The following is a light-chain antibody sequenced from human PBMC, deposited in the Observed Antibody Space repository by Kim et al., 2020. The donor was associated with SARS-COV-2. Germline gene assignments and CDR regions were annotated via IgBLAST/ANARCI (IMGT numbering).Light chain of an antibody. CDR3: EQYGSSILT. CDR2: GAY. CDR1: QGRTRKA. J-gene: IGKJ4*01. Sequence: SPREGDTAPCTAGQGRTRKAISWYPNKPGHAPTVLFNGAYSTATGRPDRFRGSGCGTEFSLTITRLETEDIAVYNCEQYGSSILTFGGGRKVDIK. V-gene: IGKV3-20*01.